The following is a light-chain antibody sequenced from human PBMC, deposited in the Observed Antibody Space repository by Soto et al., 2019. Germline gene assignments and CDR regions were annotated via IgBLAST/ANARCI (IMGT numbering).Light chain of an antibody. Sequence: VVLTQSPATLSVSPGETVTLSCRASHNIRNNLAWYQHKPGQAPRLLISYASSGATGVPGRFSGSGSGTECALTISSLQSEDSAVYYCQHFYNWPVTFGGGTKV. CDR2: YAS. J-gene: IGKJ4*01. V-gene: IGKV3-15*01. CDR1: HNIRNN. CDR3: QHFYNWPVT.